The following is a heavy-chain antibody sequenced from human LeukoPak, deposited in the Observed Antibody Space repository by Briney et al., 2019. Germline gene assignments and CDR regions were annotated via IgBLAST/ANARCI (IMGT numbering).Heavy chain of an antibody. D-gene: IGHD3-22*01. CDR3: ARDLYYYDSSGYYYHGYFDY. V-gene: IGHV1-2*02. CDR2: INPNSGGT. J-gene: IGHJ4*02. CDR1: GYTFTGYH. Sequence: ASVKVSCKASGYTFTGYHMHWVRQAPGQGLEWMGWINPNSGGTNYAQKFQGRVTMTRDTSISTAYMELSRLRSDDTAVYYCARDLYYYDSSGYYYHGYFDYWGQGTLVTVSS.